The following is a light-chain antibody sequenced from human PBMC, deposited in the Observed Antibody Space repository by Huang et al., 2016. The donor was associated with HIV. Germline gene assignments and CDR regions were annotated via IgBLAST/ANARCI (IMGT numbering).Light chain of an antibody. CDR1: QGISRY. CDR2: AAS. Sequence: DVQLTQSPYSLSASIGDRVTITCRASQGISRYLNWYQQKPGKAPNLLIYAASLLHTGVPSRFSGGGSGSDFTLSISSLQAEDVAIYYCQQSYSTPWTFGQGTNVELK. V-gene: IGKV1-39*01. J-gene: IGKJ1*01. CDR3: QQSYSTPWT.